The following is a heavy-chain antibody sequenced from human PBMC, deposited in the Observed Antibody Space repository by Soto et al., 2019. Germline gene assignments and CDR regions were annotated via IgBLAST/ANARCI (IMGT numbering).Heavy chain of an antibody. D-gene: IGHD6-19*01. Sequence: GGSLRLSCAASGFTVSSNYMSWVRQAPGKGLEWVSVIYSGGSTYYADSVKGRFTISRHNSKNTLYLQMNSLRAEDTAVYYCAGGGSGWSDDAFDIWGQGTMVTVSS. J-gene: IGHJ3*02. CDR1: GFTVSSNY. V-gene: IGHV3-53*04. CDR2: IYSGGST. CDR3: AGGGSGWSDDAFDI.